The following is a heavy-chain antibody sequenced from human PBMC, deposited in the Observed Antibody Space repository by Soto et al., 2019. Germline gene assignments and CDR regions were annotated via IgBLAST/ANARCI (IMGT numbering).Heavy chain of an antibody. D-gene: IGHD6-19*01. CDR3: WRHDDAVAGLDY. CDR2: IRSKPHSHAT. CDR1: GFSFSDSG. Sequence: EVQLEESGGGLVHPGGSLRLSCAASGFSFSDSGVHWVRQAAGKGLEWIGRIRSKPHSHATQYAASLEGRFNISRDVLKNTAYLQLSGLKTDDTAVYYCWRHDDAVAGLDYWGQGTLVTVSS. J-gene: IGHJ4*02. V-gene: IGHV3-73*02.